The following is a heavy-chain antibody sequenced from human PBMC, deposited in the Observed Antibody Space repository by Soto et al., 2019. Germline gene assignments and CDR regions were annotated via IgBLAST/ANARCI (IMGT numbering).Heavy chain of an antibody. V-gene: IGHV1-18*01. Sequence: QVQLVQSGAEVKKPGASVKVSCKASGYTFTNYAITWVREAPGQGLEWMGWITPYNGNANYAQSLQGRVTMTTDTSTTTAYMELRSLRSDDTAVHYCARLYYYDSAANFDYWGQGTLVTVSS. CDR2: ITPYNGNA. CDR3: ARLYYYDSAANFDY. CDR1: GYTFTNYA. D-gene: IGHD3-10*01. J-gene: IGHJ4*02.